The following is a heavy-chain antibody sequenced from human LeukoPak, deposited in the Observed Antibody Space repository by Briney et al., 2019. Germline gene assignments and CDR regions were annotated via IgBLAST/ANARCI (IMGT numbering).Heavy chain of an antibody. Sequence: QPGGSLRLSCAASGFTFSSYPMSWVRQAPGKGLEWVSAISGSGGDTYYADSVKGRFTISRDNSKNTQYLQMNSLRAEDTALYYCATSSGWYPKYFDYWGQGTLVTVSS. CDR3: ATSSGWYPKYFDY. J-gene: IGHJ4*02. D-gene: IGHD6-19*01. CDR2: ISGSGGDT. V-gene: IGHV3-23*01. CDR1: GFTFSSYP.